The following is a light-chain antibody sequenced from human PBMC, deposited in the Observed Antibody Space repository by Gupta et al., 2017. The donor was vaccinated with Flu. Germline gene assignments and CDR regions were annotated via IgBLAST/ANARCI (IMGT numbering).Light chain of an antibody. CDR1: DNVKNF. Sequence: DIVLTQSPAPLSLSPGDRATLSCRASDNVKNFLAWYQQKPGQPPRLLIYDASKRATGVPDRFSGSGSGRDFTLTITNLEPGDFAIYYCQQRNDFPFNFGPGTRVDMK. CDR2: DAS. J-gene: IGKJ3*01. CDR3: QQRNDFPFN. V-gene: IGKV3-11*02.